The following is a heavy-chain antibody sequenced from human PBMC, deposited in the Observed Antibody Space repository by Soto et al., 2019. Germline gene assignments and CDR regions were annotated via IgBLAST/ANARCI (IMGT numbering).Heavy chain of an antibody. CDR2: IWFDGSNK. J-gene: IGHJ4*02. CDR1: GFTFRTYG. D-gene: IGHD6-13*01. Sequence: QVQLVESGGGVVQPGRSLRLSCVASGFTFRTYGMHWVRQAPGKGLEWVAVIWFDGSNKYYADSVKGRFTISRDNSKNTLYLQMNSLRVEDTALYYCVRGSNPGSSWGRGYYFDYWGQGTMVTVSS. CDR3: VRGSNPGSSWGRGYYFDY. V-gene: IGHV3-33*01.